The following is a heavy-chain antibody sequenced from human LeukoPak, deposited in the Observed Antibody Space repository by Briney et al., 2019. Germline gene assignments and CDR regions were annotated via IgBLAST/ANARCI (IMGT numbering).Heavy chain of an antibody. J-gene: IGHJ3*02. CDR3: ANEPPWGDIPDSWDAFDI. V-gene: IGHV3-30*18. Sequence: VGSLRLSCAASGFTLCSYVMHWVRQAPGKGLEWVAVISYDVSNKYYADSVKGRFTISRDNSKNTLYLQMNSLRAEDTAVYYCANEPPWGDIPDSWDAFDIWGQGTMVTVSS. CDR2: ISYDVSNK. CDR1: GFTLCSYV. D-gene: IGHD3-9*01.